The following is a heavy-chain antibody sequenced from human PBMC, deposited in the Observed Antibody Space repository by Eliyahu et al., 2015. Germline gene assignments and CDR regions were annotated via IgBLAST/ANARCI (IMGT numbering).Heavy chain of an antibody. J-gene: IGHJ4*02. V-gene: IGHV3-66*01. Sequence: EVQLVESGGGLVQPGGSLRLSXAASGFTVXSNYMSWVRQAPGKGLEWVSVIYSGGSTYYADSVKGRFTISRDNSKNTLYLQMNSLRAEDTAVYYCATTLFSIAAAVADYWGQGTLVTVSS. CDR1: GFTVXSNY. CDR3: ATTLFSIAAAVADY. D-gene: IGHD6-13*01. CDR2: IYSGGST.